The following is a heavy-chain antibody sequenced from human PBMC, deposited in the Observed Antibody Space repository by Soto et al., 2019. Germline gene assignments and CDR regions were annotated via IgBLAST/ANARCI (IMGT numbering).Heavy chain of an antibody. V-gene: IGHV1-69*01. J-gene: IGHJ6*02. CDR1: GGTFSSYA. D-gene: IGHD5-18*01. CDR2: IIPIFGTA. CDR3: ARDYGYSYGSHYYYGMDV. Sequence: QVQLVQSGAEVKKPGSSVKVSCKASGGTFSSYAISWVRQAPGQGLEWMGGIIPIFGTANYAQKFQGRVTITADESTSKAYMELSSLRSEDTAVYYCARDYGYSYGSHYYYGMDVWGQGTTVTVSS.